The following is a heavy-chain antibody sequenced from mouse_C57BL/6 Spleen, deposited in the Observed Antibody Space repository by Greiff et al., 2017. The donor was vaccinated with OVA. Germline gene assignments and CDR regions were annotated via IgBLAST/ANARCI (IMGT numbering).Heavy chain of an antibody. CDR2: IDPEDGDT. Sequence: EVKLQESGAELVRPGASVKLSCTASGFNIKDYYMHWVKQRPEQGLEWIGRIDPEDGDTEYAPKFQGKATMTADTSSNTAYLQLSSLTSEDTAVYYCTRHYYGSSYRYFDYWGQGTTLTVSS. CDR3: TRHYYGSSYRYFDY. D-gene: IGHD1-1*01. V-gene: IGHV14-1*01. CDR1: GFNIKDYY. J-gene: IGHJ2*01.